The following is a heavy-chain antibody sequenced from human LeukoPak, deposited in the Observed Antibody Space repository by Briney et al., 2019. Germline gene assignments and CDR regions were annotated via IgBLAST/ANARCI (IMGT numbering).Heavy chain of an antibody. CDR3: AMSYYDILTGF. Sequence: SVKVSCKASGGTFSSYAISWVRQAPGQGLEWMGVIIPIFGTANYAQKFQGRVTITADESTSTAYMELSSLRSEDTAVYYCAMSYYDILTGFWGQGTLVTVSS. D-gene: IGHD3-9*01. V-gene: IGHV1-69*01. J-gene: IGHJ4*02. CDR2: IIPIFGTA. CDR1: GGTFSSYA.